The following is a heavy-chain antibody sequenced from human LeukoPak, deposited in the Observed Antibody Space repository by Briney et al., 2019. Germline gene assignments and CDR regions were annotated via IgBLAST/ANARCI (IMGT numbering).Heavy chain of an antibody. J-gene: IGHJ4*02. CDR3: AKGHGGNYFPVDS. D-gene: IGHD3-16*01. Sequence: GGSLRLSCAASGFTFSNYATNWVRQAPGKGLEWVSSISAGGESTFYAGSVKGRFTMSRDNSMNTMHLEMNSLRADDTAIYFCAKGHGGNYFPVDSWGQGTLVTVSS. CDR2: ISAGGEST. CDR1: GFTFSNYA. V-gene: IGHV3-23*01.